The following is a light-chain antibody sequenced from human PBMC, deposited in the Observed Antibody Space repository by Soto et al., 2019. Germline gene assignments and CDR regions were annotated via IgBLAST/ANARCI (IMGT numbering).Light chain of an antibody. CDR2: RNN. CDR1: SSNIGSNY. J-gene: IGLJ1*01. Sequence: QSVLTQPPSASGTPGQRVTISCSGSSSNIGSNYVYWYQQLQGTASNLLMYRNNRRPSGVPDLFSGSRSGTSASLAISGLRSEDEADYYCAAWDDSLSGSYVFGTGTKVTVL. CDR3: AAWDDSLSGSYV. V-gene: IGLV1-47*01.